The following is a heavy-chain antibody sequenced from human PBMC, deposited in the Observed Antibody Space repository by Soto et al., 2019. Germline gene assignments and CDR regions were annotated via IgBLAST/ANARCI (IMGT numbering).Heavy chain of an antibody. CDR3: ARDYYDSSGSVGY. J-gene: IGHJ4*02. Sequence: ASVKVSCQASGYTFTSYGISWVRQAPGQRLEWMGWINAGNGNTKYSQKFQGRVTITADESTSTAYMELSSLRSEDTAVYYCARDYYDSSGSVGYWGQGTLVTVSS. D-gene: IGHD3-22*01. CDR2: INAGNGNT. CDR1: GYTFTSYG. V-gene: IGHV1-18*01.